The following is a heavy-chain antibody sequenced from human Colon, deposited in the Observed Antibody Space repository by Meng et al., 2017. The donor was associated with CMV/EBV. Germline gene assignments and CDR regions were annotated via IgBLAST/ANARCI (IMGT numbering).Heavy chain of an antibody. CDR2: INHSGST. CDR3: ARGGNWNYYGMDV. CDR1: GGSFSGYY. V-gene: IGHV4-34*01. J-gene: IGHJ6*02. Sequence: SETLSLTCAVYGGSFSGYYWSGIRQPPRKGREWIGEINHSGSTNYNPSLKSRVTISVDTSKNQFSLKLRSVTAADTAVYYCARGGNWNYYGMDVWGQGTTVTVSS. D-gene: IGHD1-1*01.